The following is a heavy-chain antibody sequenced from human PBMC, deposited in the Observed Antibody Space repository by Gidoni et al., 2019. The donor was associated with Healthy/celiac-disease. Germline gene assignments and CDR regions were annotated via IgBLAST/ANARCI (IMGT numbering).Heavy chain of an antibody. D-gene: IGHD3-22*01. J-gene: IGHJ4*02. CDR3: ARGRKYYYDSSGHIDY. CDR1: GFPFSSYW. Sequence: EVQLVESVGGLVQPGGSLRLSCAASGFPFSSYWMSWVRQAPGKGLEWVANIKQDGSEKYYVDSVKGRFTISRDNAKNSLYLQMNSLRAEDTAVYYCARGRKYYYDSSGHIDYWGQGTLVTVSS. CDR2: IKQDGSEK. V-gene: IGHV3-7*01.